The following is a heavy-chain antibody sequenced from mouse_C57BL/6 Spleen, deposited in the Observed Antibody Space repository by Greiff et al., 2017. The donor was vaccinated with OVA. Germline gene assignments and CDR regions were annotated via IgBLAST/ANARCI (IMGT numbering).Heavy chain of an antibody. CDR1: GYTFTSYW. J-gene: IGHJ2*01. Sequence: QVQLQQPGAELVMPGASVKLSCKASGYTFTSYWMHWVKQRPGPGLEWIGEIDPSDSYTNYNQKFKGKSTLTVDKSSSTAYMQLSSLTSEDAAVYYCAREGKNWGQGTTLTVSS. V-gene: IGHV1-69*01. CDR3: AREGKN. CDR2: IDPSDSYT.